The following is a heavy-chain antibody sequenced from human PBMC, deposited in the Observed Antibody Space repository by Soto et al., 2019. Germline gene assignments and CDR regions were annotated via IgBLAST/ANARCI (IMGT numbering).Heavy chain of an antibody. CDR2: IYTSGST. CDR3: SRVITIFGVVMANWFDP. V-gene: IGHV4-4*07. Sequence: PSETLSLTCTVSGGSISSYYWSWIRQPAGKGLEWIWRIYTSGSTNYNPSLKSRVTMSVDTSKNQFSLKLSSVTAAGTAVYYCSRVITIFGVVMANWFDPWGQGTLVTVSS. J-gene: IGHJ5*02. D-gene: IGHD3-3*01. CDR1: GGSISSYY.